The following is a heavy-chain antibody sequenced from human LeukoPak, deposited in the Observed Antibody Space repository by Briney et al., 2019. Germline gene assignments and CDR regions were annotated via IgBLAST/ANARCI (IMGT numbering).Heavy chain of an antibody. J-gene: IGHJ4*02. Sequence: SETLPLTCTVSGGSISSYYWSWIRQPPGKGLEWIGYIYTSGSTNYNPSLKSRVTISVDTSKNQFSLKLSSVTAADTAVYYCARRTDFWSGFDYWGQGTLVTVSS. V-gene: IGHV4-4*09. CDR1: GGSISSYY. D-gene: IGHD3-3*01. CDR2: IYTSGST. CDR3: ARRTDFWSGFDY.